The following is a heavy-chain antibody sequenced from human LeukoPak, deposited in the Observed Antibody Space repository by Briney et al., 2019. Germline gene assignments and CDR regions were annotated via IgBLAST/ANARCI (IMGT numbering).Heavy chain of an antibody. CDR2: IWYDASNK. CDR1: GFSFGTYG. Sequence: PGRSLRLSCAGSGFSFGTYGIHWVRQAPGKGLEWVALIWYDASNKYYADSVKGRFTISRDNSKNTLYLQMNSLRAEDTAVYYCARDIYHSGGYYYDYWGQGTLVTVSS. CDR3: ARDIYHSGGYYYDY. J-gene: IGHJ4*02. D-gene: IGHD3-22*01. V-gene: IGHV3-33*01.